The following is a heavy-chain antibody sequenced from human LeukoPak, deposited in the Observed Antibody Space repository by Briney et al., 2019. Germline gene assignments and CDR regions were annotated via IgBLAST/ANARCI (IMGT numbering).Heavy chain of an antibody. CDR1: GFTFSNYG. V-gene: IGHV3-23*01. J-gene: IGHJ1*01. CDR3: AKEFYLPFQH. CDR2: ISGSGGST. Sequence: GGSLRLSCATSGFTFSNYGFHWVRQAPGKGLEWVSAISGSGGSTYYADSVKGRFTISRDNSKNTLYLQMNSLRAEDTAVYYCAKEFYLPFQHWGQGTLVTVSS.